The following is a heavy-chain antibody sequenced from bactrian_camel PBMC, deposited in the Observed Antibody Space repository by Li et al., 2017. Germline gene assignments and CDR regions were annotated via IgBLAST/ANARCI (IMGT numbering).Heavy chain of an antibody. Sequence: VQLVESGGGSVQAGGSVRLSCVTSGGTEDGFYVAWIRQAPGKGREGVASIYTGTDRTYYADSVKGRFAIWQDNAKATVYLQMNNLQPEDTATYYCAEGRGSRGEHCYSLNYWGQGTQVTVS. J-gene: IGHJ4*01. V-gene: IGHV3S40*01. CDR2: IYTGTDRT. CDR3: AEGRGSRGEHCYSLNY. CDR1: GGTEDGFY. D-gene: IGHD6*01.